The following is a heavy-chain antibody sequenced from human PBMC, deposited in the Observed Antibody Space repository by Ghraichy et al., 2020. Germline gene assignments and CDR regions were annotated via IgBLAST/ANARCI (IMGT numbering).Heavy chain of an antibody. D-gene: IGHD6-6*01. Sequence: SETLSLTCAVYGGSFSGYYWSWIRQPPGKGLEWIGEINHSGSTNYNPSLKSRVTISVDTSKNQFSLKLRSVTAADTAVYYCARGGLESIAARRIAAAGTADYWGQGTLVTVSS. J-gene: IGHJ4*02. CDR2: INHSGST. V-gene: IGHV4-34*01. CDR3: ARGGLESIAARRIAAAGTADY. CDR1: GGSFSGYY.